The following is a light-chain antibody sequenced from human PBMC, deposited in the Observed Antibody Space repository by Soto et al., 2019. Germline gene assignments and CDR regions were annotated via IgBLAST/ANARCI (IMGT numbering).Light chain of an antibody. CDR1: QSISGTY. CDR2: SAS. J-gene: IGKJ1*01. Sequence: DTVLTQSPGTLSLTSGERATLSCRARQSISGTYLAWYQQKPGQSPRLLIYSASTRAPGIPDRFSGSGSGTDFTLTISRLEPEDFAVYYCQHYGSSPSTFGRGTKVEIK. CDR3: QHYGSSPST. V-gene: IGKV3-20*01.